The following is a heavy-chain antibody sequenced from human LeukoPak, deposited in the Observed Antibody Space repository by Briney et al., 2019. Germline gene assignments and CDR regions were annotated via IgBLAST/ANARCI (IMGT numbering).Heavy chain of an antibody. CDR1: TFTFSSYE. CDR2: ISSSSSTI. J-gene: IGHJ4*02. V-gene: IGHV3-48*01. CDR3: AKDLESSGWYLFDY. Sequence: GGSLRLSCAASTFTFSSYEMNWVRQAPGKGLEWVSYISSSSSTIYYADSVKGRFTISRDNAKNSLYLQMNSLRAEDTAVYYCAKDLESSGWYLFDYWGQGTLVTVSS. D-gene: IGHD6-19*01.